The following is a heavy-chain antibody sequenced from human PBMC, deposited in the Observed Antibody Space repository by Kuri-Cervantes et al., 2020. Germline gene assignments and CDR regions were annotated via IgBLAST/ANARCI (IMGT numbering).Heavy chain of an antibody. Sequence: GSLRLSCTVSGGSISSSSYYWGWIRQPPGKGLEWIGSIYYSGSTNYNPSLKSRVTISVDTSKNQFSLKLSSVTAADTAVYYCARGVVVPAAMSVLGYSGYDRGWFDPWGQGTLVTVSS. CDR2: IYYSGST. D-gene: IGHD2-2*01. CDR1: GGSISSSSYY. V-gene: IGHV4-39*07. CDR3: ARGVVVPAAMSVLGYSGYDRGWFDP. J-gene: IGHJ5*02.